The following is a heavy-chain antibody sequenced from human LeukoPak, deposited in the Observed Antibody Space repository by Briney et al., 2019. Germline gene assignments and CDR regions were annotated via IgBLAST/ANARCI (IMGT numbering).Heavy chain of an antibody. V-gene: IGHV1-2*02. CDR2: INPNSGGT. J-gene: IGHJ5*02. D-gene: IGHD2-8*01. CDR3: ARDMYQNWFDP. CDR1: GYTFTSYA. Sequence: ASVKVSCKASGYTFTSYAMNWVRQAPGQGLEWMGWINPNSGGTNYAQKFQGRVTMTRDTSISTAYMDLSRLSSDDTAVYYCARDMYQNWFDPWGQGTLVTVSS.